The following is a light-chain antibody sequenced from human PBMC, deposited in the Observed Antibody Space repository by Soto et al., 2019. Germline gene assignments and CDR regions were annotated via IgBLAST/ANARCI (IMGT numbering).Light chain of an antibody. CDR2: DAS. J-gene: IGKJ2*01. Sequence: DIQMTQSPASLSASVGPRFTITCRASQSISSNLNWYQQKPGKAPKLMXYDASNLESGVPSRFSGSASGTEFTLTINSLQPHDFATYYCQQYYSYSLYTFGQGTKVDIK. CDR3: QQYYSYSLYT. CDR1: QSISSN. V-gene: IGKV1-5*01.